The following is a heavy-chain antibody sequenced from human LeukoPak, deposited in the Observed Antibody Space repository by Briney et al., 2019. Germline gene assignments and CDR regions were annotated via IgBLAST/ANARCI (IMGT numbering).Heavy chain of an antibody. CDR3: AREYGRGLDDFWSGYYTGPWYFDY. CDR1: GGSISSGGYS. CDR2: IYYSGST. Sequence: PSETLPLTCTVSGGSISSGGYSWSWIRQHPGKGLEWIGYIYYSGSTYYNPSLKSRVTISVDTSKNQFSLKLSSVTAADTAVYYCAREYGRGLDDFWSGYYTGPWYFDYWGQGTLVTVSS. D-gene: IGHD3-3*01. J-gene: IGHJ4*02. V-gene: IGHV4-31*03.